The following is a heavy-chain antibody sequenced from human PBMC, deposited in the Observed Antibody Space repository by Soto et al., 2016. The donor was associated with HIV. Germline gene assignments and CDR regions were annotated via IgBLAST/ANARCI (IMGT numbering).Heavy chain of an antibody. D-gene: IGHD3-10*01. V-gene: IGHV1-18*01. J-gene: IGHJ5*02. CDR2: ISAYNGQT. CDR3: ARDRRTHTGSRFGDWFDP. Sequence: QVQLVQSGSEVKKPGASVKVSCKASGYTFSNYGISWVRQAPGQGLEWMGWISAYNGQTNYAQRLQGRVTMTTDTSTSTAYMELRSLRSDDTAVYYCARDRRTHTGSRFGDWFDPGAREPWSPSPQ. CDR1: GYTFSNYG.